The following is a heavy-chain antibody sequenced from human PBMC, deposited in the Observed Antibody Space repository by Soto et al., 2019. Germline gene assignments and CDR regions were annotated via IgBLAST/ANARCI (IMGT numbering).Heavy chain of an antibody. CDR3: ARYGSGLDAFDI. CDR1: GYTFTSYD. J-gene: IGHJ3*02. Sequence: ASVKVSCKASGYTFTSYDINWVRQATGQGLEWMGWMNPNSGNTGYAQKFQGRVTMTRNTSISTAYMELSSLRSDDTAVYYCARYGSGLDAFDIWGQGTMVTVSS. D-gene: IGHD3-10*01. V-gene: IGHV1-8*01. CDR2: MNPNSGNT.